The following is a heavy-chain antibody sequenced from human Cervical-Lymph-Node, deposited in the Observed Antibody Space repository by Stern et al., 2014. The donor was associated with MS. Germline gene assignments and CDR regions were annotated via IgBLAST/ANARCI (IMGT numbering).Heavy chain of an antibody. CDR2: IDLDDDK. V-gene: IGHV2-70*04. CDR1: GFSLSTSEMR. CDR3: ARTLRDGYNKGYFEY. J-gene: IGHJ4*02. D-gene: IGHD5-24*01. Sequence: QITLKESGPALVKPTQTLTLTCTFSGFSLSTSEMRVSWIRQPPGKALEWLARIDLDDDKFYSTSLKTRLTISKDTAKNQVVLTMTNMDPVDTATYYCARTLRDGYNKGYFEYWGQGTLVTVSS.